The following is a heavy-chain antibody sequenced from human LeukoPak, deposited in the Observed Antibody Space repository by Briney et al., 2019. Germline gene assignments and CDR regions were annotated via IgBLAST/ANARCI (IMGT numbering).Heavy chain of an antibody. D-gene: IGHD1-26*01. Sequence: GGSLRLSCAASGFTFSRYWMSWVRQAPGKGLEWVANIKQDGSEKDYVDSVKGRFTISRDNAKNSLYLQMNSLRAEDTAVYYCARQPAYRGYMDVWGKGTTVTVSS. J-gene: IGHJ6*03. CDR3: ARQPAYRGYMDV. CDR1: GFTFSRYW. CDR2: IKQDGSEK. V-gene: IGHV3-7*01.